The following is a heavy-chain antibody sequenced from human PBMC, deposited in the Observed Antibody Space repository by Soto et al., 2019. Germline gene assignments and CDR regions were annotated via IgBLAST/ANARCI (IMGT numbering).Heavy chain of an antibody. Sequence: GGSLRLSCAASGFTFSSYDMYWARQAPGKGLEWVSYISSSGTAIYYADSVKGRFTISRDNAKNSLYLQMDSLRDEDTAVYYCASPHCTSNGCYKGRWYYYNINVWGQGTTVTVYS. V-gene: IGHV3-48*02. CDR3: ASPHCTSNGCYKGRWYYYNINV. CDR1: GFTFSSYD. D-gene: IGHD2-2*02. CDR2: ISSSGTAI. J-gene: IGHJ6*02.